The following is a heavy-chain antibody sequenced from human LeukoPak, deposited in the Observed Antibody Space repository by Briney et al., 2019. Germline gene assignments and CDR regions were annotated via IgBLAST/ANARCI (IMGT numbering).Heavy chain of an antibody. CDR2: ISTSGSTI. CDR1: GFTFSDYY. V-gene: IGHV3-11*04. J-gene: IGHJ4*02. CDR3: ARDSESGGVDY. Sequence: GGSLRLSCAASGFTFSDYYMSWIRQAPGKGLEWVSHISTSGSTIYYADSVKGRFTISRDNAKNSLYLQMNSLRAEDTAVYYCARDSESGGVDYWGQGTLVTVSS.